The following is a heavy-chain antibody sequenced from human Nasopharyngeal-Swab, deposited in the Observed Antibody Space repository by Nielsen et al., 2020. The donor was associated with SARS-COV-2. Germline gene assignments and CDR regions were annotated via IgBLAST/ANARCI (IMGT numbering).Heavy chain of an antibody. Sequence: WVRQAPGQGLEWMGIINPSGGSATYAWKFQGRLSMTRDTSTSTFYMELSSLRSDGTAVYYCARRYGYSSCCNCYHSAMDVWGQGTTVTVSS. J-gene: IGHJ6*02. V-gene: IGHV1-46*01. D-gene: IGHD6-13*01. CDR3: ARRYGYSSCCNCYHSAMDV. CDR2: INPSGGSA.